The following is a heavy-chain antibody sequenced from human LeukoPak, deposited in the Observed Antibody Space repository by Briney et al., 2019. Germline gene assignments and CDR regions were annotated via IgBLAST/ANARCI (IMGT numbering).Heavy chain of an antibody. CDR3: ARETVLGEDYYYYYMDV. CDR1: GDSVSSNSAA. V-gene: IGHV6-1*01. CDR2: TYYRSKWYN. J-gene: IGHJ6*03. D-gene: IGHD3-16*01. Sequence: SQTLSLTCAISGDSVSSNSAAWNWIRQSPSRGLEWLGRTYYRSKWYNDYAVSVKSRITINPDTSKNQFSLQLNSVTPEDTAVYYCARETVLGEDYYYYYMDVWGKGTTVTVSS.